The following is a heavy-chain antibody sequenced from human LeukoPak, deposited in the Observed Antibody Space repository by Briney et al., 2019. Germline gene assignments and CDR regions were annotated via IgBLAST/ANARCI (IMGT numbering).Heavy chain of an antibody. J-gene: IGHJ4*02. CDR3: ARDWPAARYYFDY. CDR2: INSDGSFT. CDR1: GVTFTSYW. D-gene: IGHD2-2*01. V-gene: IGHV3-74*01. Sequence: PGGSLRLSCAASGVTFTSYWMHWVRQVPGKGLVWVSRINSDGSFTNYADSVKGRFTISRDNAKSTLYLQMNSLRVEDTAVYFCARDWPAARYYFDYWGQGTLVSVSS.